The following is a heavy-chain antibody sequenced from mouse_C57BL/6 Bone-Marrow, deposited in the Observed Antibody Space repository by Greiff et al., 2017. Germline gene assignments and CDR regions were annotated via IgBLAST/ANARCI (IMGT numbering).Heavy chain of an antibody. CDR2: ISSGGDYI. V-gene: IGHV5S21*01. D-gene: IGHD1-1*01. Sequence: EVKLVESGEGLVKPGGSLKLSCAASGFTFSSYAMSWVRQTPEKRLEWVAYISSGGDYINYADTVKGRFTISRDNARNTLYLQMSSLKSEDTAMYYSVTTVVDYAMDYWGQGTSVTVSS. CDR3: VTTVVDYAMDY. CDR1: GFTFSSYA. J-gene: IGHJ4*01.